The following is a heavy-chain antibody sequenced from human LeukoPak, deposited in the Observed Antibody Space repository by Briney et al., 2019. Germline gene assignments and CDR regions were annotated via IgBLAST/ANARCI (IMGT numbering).Heavy chain of an antibody. CDR3: ARVIFGGYSYGYGVDY. CDR1: GYTFTGYY. CDR2: INPNSGGT. J-gene: IGHJ4*02. V-gene: IGHV1-2*02. D-gene: IGHD5-18*01. Sequence: ASVKVSCKASGYTFTGYYMHWVRQAPGQGLEWMGWINPNSGGTNYAQKLQGRVTMTTDTSTSTAYMELRSLRSDDTAVYYCARVIFGGYSYGYGVDYWGQGTLVTVSS.